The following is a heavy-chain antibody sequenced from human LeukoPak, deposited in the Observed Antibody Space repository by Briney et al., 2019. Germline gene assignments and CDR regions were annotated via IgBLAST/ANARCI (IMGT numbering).Heavy chain of an antibody. J-gene: IGHJ4*02. CDR2: VNRDGSET. Sequence: PGGSLRLPCAASGFALSSHWMTWVRQVPGRGPEWVANVNRDGSETYYLDSVKGRFTTSRDNSKNTLNLQMHRLRVEDTAVYYCTRVMWDSSGYPIDYWGRGSLVTVSS. CDR3: TRVMWDSSGYPIDY. D-gene: IGHD3-22*01. V-gene: IGHV3-7*03. CDR1: GFALSSHW.